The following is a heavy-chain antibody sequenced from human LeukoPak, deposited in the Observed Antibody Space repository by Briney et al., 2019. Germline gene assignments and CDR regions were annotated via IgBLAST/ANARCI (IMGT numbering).Heavy chain of an antibody. D-gene: IGHD2-15*01. CDR2: MYSGGNT. V-gene: IGHV3-53*01. CDR3: ARRPTGCSGGSCSVYFDN. Sequence: PAGSKVSSDAASGVTVSTNYISWVRQAPGKGLELVSVMYSGGNTYYADSVKGRLTIFRDSSKNTLYLEINSLRAEDTAVYYCARRPTGCSGGSCSVYFDNWGQGTLVTVSS. CDR1: GVTVSTNY. J-gene: IGHJ4*02.